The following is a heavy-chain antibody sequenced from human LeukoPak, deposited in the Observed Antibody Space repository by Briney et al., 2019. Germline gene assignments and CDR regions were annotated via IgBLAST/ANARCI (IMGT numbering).Heavy chain of an antibody. D-gene: IGHD2-15*01. V-gene: IGHV1-2*02. CDR2: INPNSGGT. CDR3: ASCSGGSCYFSFDY. CDR1: GYTITGYY. J-gene: IGHJ4*02. Sequence: GASVKVSCKASGYTITGYYMHWVRQAPGQGLEWMGWINPNSGGTNYAQKFQGRVTMTRDTSISTAYMELSRLRFDDTAVYYCASCSGGSCYFSFDYWGQGTLVTVSS.